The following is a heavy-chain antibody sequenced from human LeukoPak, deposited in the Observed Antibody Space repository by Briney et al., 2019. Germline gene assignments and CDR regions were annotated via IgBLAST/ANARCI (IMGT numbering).Heavy chain of an antibody. V-gene: IGHV3-30*03. CDR2: ISYDGSNK. Sequence: PGRSLRLSCAASGFTFSSYGMHWVRQAPGKGLEWVAVISYDGSNKYYADSVKGRFTISRDNSKNTLYLQMNSLRAEDTAVHYCMTGSHYYGMDVWGQGTTVTVSS. CDR1: GFTFSSYG. CDR3: MTGSHYYGMDV. D-gene: IGHD1-14*01. J-gene: IGHJ6*02.